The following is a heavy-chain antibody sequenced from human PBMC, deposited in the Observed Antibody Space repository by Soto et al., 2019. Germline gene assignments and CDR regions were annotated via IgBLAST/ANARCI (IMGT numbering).Heavy chain of an antibody. CDR3: GSGSNIAALLWFGEHRNWFAP. CDR1: GGTFSSYA. V-gene: IGHV1-69*12. J-gene: IGHJ5*02. CDR2: IIPIFGTA. D-gene: IGHD3-10*01. Sequence: QVQLVQSGAEVKKPGSSVKVSCKASGGTFSSYAISWVRQAPGQGLEWMGGIIPIFGTANYAQKFQGRVTFSADDPTSTAYMELSSLRSEDAAVYYCGSGSNIAALLWFGEHRNWFAPWGQGTLVTVSS.